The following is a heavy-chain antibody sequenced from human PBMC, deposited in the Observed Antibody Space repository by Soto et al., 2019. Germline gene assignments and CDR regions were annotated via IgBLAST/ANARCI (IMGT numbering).Heavy chain of an antibody. CDR3: ATDQPRGIAVVGIGAFDI. CDR1: GGTFSSYV. V-gene: IGHV1-69*13. J-gene: IGHJ3*02. D-gene: IGHD6-19*01. Sequence: ASVKVSCKASGGTFSSYVISWVRQAPGQGLEWMGGIIPIFGTANYAQKFQGRVTITADEFTSTAYMELSSLRSEDTAVYYCATDQPRGIAVVGIGAFDIWGQGTMVTVSS. CDR2: IIPIFGTA.